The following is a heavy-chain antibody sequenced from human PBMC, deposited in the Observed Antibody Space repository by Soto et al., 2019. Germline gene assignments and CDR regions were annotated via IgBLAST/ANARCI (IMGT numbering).Heavy chain of an antibody. CDR3: ARGGIAARAFDI. V-gene: IGHV4-34*01. CDR1: GGSFSGYY. Sequence: QVQLQQWGAGLLKPSETLSLTCAVYGGSFSGYYWSWIRQPPGKGLEWTGEINHSGSTNYNPSLTSRVTISVHTSKTQFSLKLSSGTAADTAVYYCARGGIAARAFDISGQGTMVTVSS. D-gene: IGHD6-13*01. CDR2: INHSGST. J-gene: IGHJ3*02.